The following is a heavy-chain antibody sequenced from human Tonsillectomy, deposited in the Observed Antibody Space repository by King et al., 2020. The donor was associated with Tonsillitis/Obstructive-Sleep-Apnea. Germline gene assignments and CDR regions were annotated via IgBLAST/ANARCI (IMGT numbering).Heavy chain of an antibody. CDR2: ISGSGDIT. CDR1: GFTFSSYA. CDR3: AKVRSEVVVAATNY. J-gene: IGHJ4*02. V-gene: IGHV3-23*04. Sequence: VQLVESGGGLVQPGGSLSLSCAASGFTFSSYAMSWVRQAPGKGLEWVSSISGSGDITYYADSVRGRFTIPRDNSKNTLYLQMNSLRAEDTAVYYCAKVRSEVVVAATNYWGQGTLVTVSS. D-gene: IGHD2-15*01.